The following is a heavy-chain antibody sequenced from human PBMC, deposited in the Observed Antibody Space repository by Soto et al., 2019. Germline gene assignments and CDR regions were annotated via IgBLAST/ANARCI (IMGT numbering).Heavy chain of an antibody. CDR2: ISGSGVAK. CDR3: AKDRSPGATTWNVY. D-gene: IGHD1-26*01. J-gene: IGHJ4*02. Sequence: DVQLLESGGALVQPGGSLRLSCVASGFTFSSNAMNWVRQAPGKGLEWVSTISGSGVAKHYADSVKGRFIISRDNSNNTVFLQMNSLRAEDAAVYYCAKDRSPGATTWNVYWGQGTLVTVSS. CDR1: GFTFSSNA. V-gene: IGHV3-23*01.